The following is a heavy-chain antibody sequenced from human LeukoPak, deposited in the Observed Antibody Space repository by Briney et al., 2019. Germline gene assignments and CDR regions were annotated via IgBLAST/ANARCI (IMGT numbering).Heavy chain of an antibody. CDR2: ISGSGGST. D-gene: IGHD3-3*01. Sequence: GGSLRLSCAASGFTFSSYAMSWVRQAPGKGLEWVSAISGSGGSTYYADSVKGRFTISRDNSKNTLYLRMNSLRAEDTAVYYCAKVGLRFLEWLLPLDYWGQGTLVTVSS. J-gene: IGHJ4*02. CDR1: GFTFSSYA. V-gene: IGHV3-23*01. CDR3: AKVGLRFLEWLLPLDY.